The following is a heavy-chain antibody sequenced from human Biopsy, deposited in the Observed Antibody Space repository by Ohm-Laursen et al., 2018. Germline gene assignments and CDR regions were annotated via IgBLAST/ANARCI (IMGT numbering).Heavy chain of an antibody. D-gene: IGHD1-26*01. J-gene: IGHJ4*02. CDR1: GGSIGSFF. CDR2: IYYSGST. CDR3: ARVGAGAPSIDYFDY. Sequence: SDTLSLTWTVSGGSIGSFFWSWIRQPPGKGLEWIGYIYYSGSTNYNPSLRSRVTTSVDRSKNQFSLELSSVTAADTAVYYCARVGAGAPSIDYFDYWGQGALVTVSS. V-gene: IGHV4-59*07.